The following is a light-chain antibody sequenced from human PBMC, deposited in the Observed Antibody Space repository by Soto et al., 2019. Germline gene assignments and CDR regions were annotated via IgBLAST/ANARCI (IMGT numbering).Light chain of an antibody. CDR3: ATWDDSLNGYV. V-gene: IGLV1-44*01. J-gene: IGLJ1*01. CDR1: GSNIGSNT. CDR2: TNN. Sequence: QSVLTQPPSASGTPGQRITISCSGSGSNIGSNTVTWYQQLPRTAPKLLIYTNNQRPSGVPDRFSGSKSSTSASLAISGLQSGDEAAYYCATWDDSLNGYVFGTGTKLTVL.